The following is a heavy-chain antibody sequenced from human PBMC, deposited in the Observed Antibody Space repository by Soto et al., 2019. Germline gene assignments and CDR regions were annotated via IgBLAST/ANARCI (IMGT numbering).Heavy chain of an antibody. V-gene: IGHV1-18*01. D-gene: IGHD1-26*01. J-gene: IGHJ4*02. CDR2: ISAYNGNT. CDR3: ARDPHSGSYYVPTDY. Sequence: QVQLVQSGAEVKKPGASVKVSCKASGYTFTSYGISWVRQAPGQGLEWMGWISAYNGNTNYAQKLQGRVTMTTDTSTSTAYMELRSLRSDDTVVYYCARDPHSGSYYVPTDYWGQGTLVTVSS. CDR1: GYTFTSYG.